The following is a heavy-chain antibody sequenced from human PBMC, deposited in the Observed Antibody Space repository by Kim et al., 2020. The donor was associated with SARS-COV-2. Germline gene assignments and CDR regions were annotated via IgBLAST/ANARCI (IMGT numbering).Heavy chain of an antibody. D-gene: IGHD2-21*02. V-gene: IGHV4-61*01. CDR2: IYYNGNT. Sequence: SETLSLTCTVSGGSVSSGSYYWSWIRQPPGKGLEWIGYIYYNGNTNYNPSLKSRVTISVDTSKNQFSLKLSSVTAADTAVYYCARSAYCGGDCYWPWWFDPWGQGTLVTVSS. J-gene: IGHJ5*02. CDR3: ARSAYCGGDCYWPWWFDP. CDR1: GGSVSSGSYY.